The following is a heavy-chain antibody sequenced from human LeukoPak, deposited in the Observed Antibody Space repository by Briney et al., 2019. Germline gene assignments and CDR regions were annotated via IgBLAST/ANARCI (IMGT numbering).Heavy chain of an antibody. CDR2: IYYSGST. CDR3: ARSEVTYYGSKNSLWPDAFDF. D-gene: IGHD3-10*01. Sequence: PSETLSLTCTVSGGSISSYYWSWIRQPPGKGLEWIGYIYYSGSTNYNPSPKSRVTISVDTSKNQFSLKLSSVTAADTAVYYCARSEVTYYGSKNSLWPDAFDFWGQGTVVTVSS. CDR1: GGSISSYY. V-gene: IGHV4-59*08. J-gene: IGHJ3*01.